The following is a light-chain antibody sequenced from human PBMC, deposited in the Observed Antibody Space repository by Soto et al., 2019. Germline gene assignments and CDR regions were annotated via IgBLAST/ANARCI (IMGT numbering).Light chain of an antibody. CDR2: DTS. CDR3: QPDKNWPLT. CDR1: QGIGDT. J-gene: IGKJ4*01. Sequence: EVVMTQSPATLSVSPGEVVTRSCRASQGIGDTLAWYQHRPGKTPRRRIYDTSTRATGVPARFSGSRAGPEFTLSINSLQSEDFAIYYCQPDKNWPLTFGGGTKVESK. V-gene: IGKV3-15*01.